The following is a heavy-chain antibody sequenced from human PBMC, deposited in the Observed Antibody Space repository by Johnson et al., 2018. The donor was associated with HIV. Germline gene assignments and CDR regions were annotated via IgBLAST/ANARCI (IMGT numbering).Heavy chain of an antibody. V-gene: IGHV3-11*01. D-gene: IGHD3-22*01. CDR3: ARDRRNYYDSSGYPDYDAFDI. Sequence: QVQLVESGGGLVKPGGSLRLSCAASGFSFSDYYMSWIRQAPGKGLELVSYISSSGSTIYYVDSVKGRITISRDNAKNSLYRQMSILRAEDTALYLLARDRRNYYDSSGYPDYDAFDIWGQGTMVTVSS. CDR2: ISSSGSTI. J-gene: IGHJ3*02. CDR1: GFSFSDYY.